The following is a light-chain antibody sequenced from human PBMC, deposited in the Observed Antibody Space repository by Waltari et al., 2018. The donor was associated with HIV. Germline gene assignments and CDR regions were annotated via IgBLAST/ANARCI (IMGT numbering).Light chain of an antibody. J-gene: IGLJ2*01. CDR1: SSAVGTYNL. Sequence: QSALTQPASVSGSPGQSITISCTATSSAVGTYNLVSWYQHQPGKAPKLIIYEGNKRPSGVSNRCFGSKSGDTASLTISGLQAEDEADYHCCSYARGSHVVFGGGTKLTVL. CDR2: EGN. CDR3: CSYARGSHVV. V-gene: IGLV2-23*01.